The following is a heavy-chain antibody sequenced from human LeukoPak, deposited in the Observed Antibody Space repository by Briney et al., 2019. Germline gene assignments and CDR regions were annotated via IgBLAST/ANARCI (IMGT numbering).Heavy chain of an antibody. J-gene: IGHJ4*02. V-gene: IGHV1-2*02. CDR2: INPNSGGT. CDR1: GYTFTGYY. D-gene: IGHD3-22*01. CDR3: ARSRITMIVVVTPDY. Sequence: ASVRVSCKASGYTFTGYYMHWVRQAPGQGLEWMGWINPNSGGTNYAQKFQGRVTMTRDTSISTAYMELSRLRSDDTAVYYCARSRITMIVVVTPDYCGQGTLVTVSS.